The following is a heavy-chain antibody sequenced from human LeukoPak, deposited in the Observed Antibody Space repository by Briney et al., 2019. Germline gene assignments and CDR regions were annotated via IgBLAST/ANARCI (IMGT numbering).Heavy chain of an antibody. CDR2: INPSEGST. Sequence: ASVTVSCKASGYTFTSYHIHWVRQAPGQGLEWMGVINPSEGSTDYAQKFQDRVSLTRDTSTSTVYMDLSRLRCEDTAVYYCARSDKMDVWGQGTTVTVSS. J-gene: IGHJ6*02. CDR1: GYTFTSYH. V-gene: IGHV1-46*01. CDR3: ARSDKMDV.